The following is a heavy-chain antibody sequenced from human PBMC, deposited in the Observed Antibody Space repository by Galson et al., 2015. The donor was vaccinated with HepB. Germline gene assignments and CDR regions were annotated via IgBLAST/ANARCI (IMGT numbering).Heavy chain of an antibody. D-gene: IGHD1-20*01. CDR3: ARDRVYNRNDVGHYYYGMDV. V-gene: IGHV3-7*03. CDR2: IKEDGSEK. CDR1: GFTFSSYW. Sequence: SLRLSCAASGFTFSSYWMSWVHQAPGKGLEWVANIKEDGSEKYYVDSVKGRFTISRDNAKNSLYLQMNSLRAEDTAVYYCARDRVYNRNDVGHYYYGMDVWGQGTTVTVSS. J-gene: IGHJ6*02.